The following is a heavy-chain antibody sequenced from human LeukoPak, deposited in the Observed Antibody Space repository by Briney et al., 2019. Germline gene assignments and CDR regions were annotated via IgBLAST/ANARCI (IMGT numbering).Heavy chain of an antibody. Sequence: PSETLSLTCTVSGGSISSYYWSWIRQPAGKGLEWIGRIYTSGSTYYNPSLKSRVTISVDTSKNQFSLKLSSVTAADAAVYYCSKHHASYCSSTTCYPHYFDYWGQGTLVTVSS. D-gene: IGHD2-2*01. CDR2: IYTSGST. CDR3: SKHHASYCSSTTCYPHYFDY. V-gene: IGHV4-4*07. J-gene: IGHJ4*02. CDR1: GGSISSYY.